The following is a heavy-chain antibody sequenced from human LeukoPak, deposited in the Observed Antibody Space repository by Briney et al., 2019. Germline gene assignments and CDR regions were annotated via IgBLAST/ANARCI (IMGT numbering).Heavy chain of an antibody. CDR3: ARGGRGILWLGELLLRGNDAFDI. Sequence: GGSLRLSCTASGFTFSSYWMHWVRQAPGKGLVWVSRINTDGSSTTYVDSVKGRFTISRDNAKNTLYLQMNSLTVEDTAVYYCARGGRGILWLGELLLRGNDAFDIWGQGTMVTVSS. J-gene: IGHJ3*02. CDR2: INTDGSST. V-gene: IGHV3-74*01. D-gene: IGHD3-10*01. CDR1: GFTFSSYW.